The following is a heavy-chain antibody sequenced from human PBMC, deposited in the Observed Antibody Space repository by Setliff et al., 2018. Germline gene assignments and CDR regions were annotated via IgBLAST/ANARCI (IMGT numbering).Heavy chain of an antibody. Sequence: SETLSLTCAVSGSSISADHYWGWVRQPPGKGLEWIGSMSYGGHTYYKPSLNSRATIFADTSKNSFPLKLTSVTAEDPALYFCMRHWDYFGGNCPHNSIDFWGQGALVTVSS. J-gene: IGHJ4*02. V-gene: IGHV4-38-2*01. CDR1: GSSISADHY. CDR2: MSYGGHT. D-gene: IGHD2-15*01. CDR3: MRHWDYFGGNCPHNSIDF.